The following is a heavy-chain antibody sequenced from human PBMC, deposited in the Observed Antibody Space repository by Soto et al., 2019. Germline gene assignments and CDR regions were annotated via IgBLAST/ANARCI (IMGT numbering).Heavy chain of an antibody. J-gene: IGHJ6*03. CDR2: INHSGST. V-gene: IGHV4-34*01. CDR1: GGSFSGYF. CDR3: ARDGRFLEWLSSDYYYYYYMDV. Sequence: SETLSLTCAVYGGSFSGYFWSWIRQPPGKGLEWIGEINHSGSTNYNPSLKSRVTISVDTSKNQFSLKLSSVTAADTAVYYCARDGRFLEWLSSDYYYYYYMDVWGKGTTVTVSS. D-gene: IGHD3-3*01.